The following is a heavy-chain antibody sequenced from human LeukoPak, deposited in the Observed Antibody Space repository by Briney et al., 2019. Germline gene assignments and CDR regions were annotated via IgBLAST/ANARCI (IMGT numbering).Heavy chain of an antibody. CDR3: ARRSGPLVYFFFDY. Sequence: GESLKISCEGPGYSFTSYWIGWVRQMPGKGLEWWGMIYPGDSDSRYRPSFQGQVTISADKSISTAYLQWSSLKASDTAMYYCARRSGPLVYFFFDYWGQGTLVTVSS. D-gene: IGHD6-13*01. CDR1: GYSFTSYW. J-gene: IGHJ4*02. CDR2: IYPGDSDS. V-gene: IGHV5-51*01.